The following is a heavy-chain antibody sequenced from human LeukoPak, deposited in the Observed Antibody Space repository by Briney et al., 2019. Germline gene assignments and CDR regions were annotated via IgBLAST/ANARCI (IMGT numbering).Heavy chain of an antibody. J-gene: IGHJ4*02. Sequence: GGSLRLSCTASGFTFGDYAMSWFRQAPGKGLEWVGFIRSKAYGGTTEYAASVKGRFIISRDDSKSIAYLQMNSLKTEDTAVYSCARDHTYYYDSSGYYDYWGQGTLVTVSS. V-gene: IGHV3-49*03. CDR2: IRSKAYGGTT. CDR3: ARDHTYYYDSSGYYDY. CDR1: GFTFGDYA. D-gene: IGHD3-22*01.